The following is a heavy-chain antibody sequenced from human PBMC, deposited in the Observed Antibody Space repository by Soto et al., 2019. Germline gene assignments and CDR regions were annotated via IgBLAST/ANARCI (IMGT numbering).Heavy chain of an antibody. Sequence: QITLKESGPMLVRPTQTLTLTCTFSGFSLSTSGVAVAWIRQPPGEALEWLALIYWDDDRRYNSSLKSRLTITRATSKDQVVLTMTNMDPMDTATYFCAHSQRGPRDFWGPGILVTVSS. CDR3: AHSQRGPRDF. J-gene: IGHJ4*02. CDR2: IYWDDDR. D-gene: IGHD5-12*01. V-gene: IGHV2-5*02. CDR1: GFSLSTSGVA.